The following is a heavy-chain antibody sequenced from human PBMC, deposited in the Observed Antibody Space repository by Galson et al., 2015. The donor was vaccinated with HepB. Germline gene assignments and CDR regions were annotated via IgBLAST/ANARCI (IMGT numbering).Heavy chain of an antibody. CDR1: GYTFTNYY. J-gene: IGHJ2*01. Sequence: SVKVSCKASGYTFTNYYIHWVRQAPGQGLEWMGIINPNGGGTTYGQKFQGRVTMTRDTSTSTVYMELTGPRSEDTAIYYCTKDGYNSPNYSWYFDLWGRGTLVTVSS. CDR2: INPNGGGT. D-gene: IGHD5-24*01. CDR3: TKDGYNSPNYSWYFDL. V-gene: IGHV1-46*03.